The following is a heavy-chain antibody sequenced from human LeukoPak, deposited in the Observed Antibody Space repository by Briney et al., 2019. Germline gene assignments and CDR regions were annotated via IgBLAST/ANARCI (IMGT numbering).Heavy chain of an antibody. CDR3: ARHLKSTGNWFDP. CDR1: GYSFTSYW. Sequence: GESLKISCKGSGYSFTSYWIGWVRQMPGKGLEWMGIIYPGDSDTRYSPSFQGQVTISADKSISTAYLQWSSLKASDTAMYYCARHLKSTGNWFDPWGQGTLVTVSP. V-gene: IGHV5-51*01. J-gene: IGHJ5*02. D-gene: IGHD3-10*01. CDR2: IYPGDSDT.